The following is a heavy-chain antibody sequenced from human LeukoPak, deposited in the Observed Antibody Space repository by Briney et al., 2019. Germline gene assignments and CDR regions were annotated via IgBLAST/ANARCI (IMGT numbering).Heavy chain of an antibody. Sequence: PGGSLRLSCAASGFTFSSYSMNWVRQAPGKGLEWVSSISSSSSYIYYADSVKGRFTISRDNAKNSLYLQMNSLRAEDTAVYYCARVSDDSSGYYLDYWGQGTLVTVSS. V-gene: IGHV3-21*01. CDR2: ISSSSSYI. CDR3: ARVSDDSSGYYLDY. CDR1: GFTFSSYS. D-gene: IGHD3-22*01. J-gene: IGHJ4*02.